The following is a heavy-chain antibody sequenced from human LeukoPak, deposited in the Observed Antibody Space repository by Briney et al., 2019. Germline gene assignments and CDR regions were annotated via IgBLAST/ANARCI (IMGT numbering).Heavy chain of an antibody. CDR1: GFTFSSYA. CDR3: AKDFYGSGSQIDY. Sequence: GGSLRLSCAASGFTFSSYAMSWVRQAPGKGLEWVSAISGSGGSTYYADSVKGRFTISRDNSKNTLYLQMNSLRAEDAAVYYCAKDFYGSGSQIDYWGQGTLVTVSS. CDR2: ISGSGGST. D-gene: IGHD3-10*01. J-gene: IGHJ4*02. V-gene: IGHV3-23*01.